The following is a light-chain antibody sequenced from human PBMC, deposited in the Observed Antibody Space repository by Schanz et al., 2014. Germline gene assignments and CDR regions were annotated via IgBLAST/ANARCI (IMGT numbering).Light chain of an antibody. Sequence: DIQMTQSPSTLSASVGDRVTITCRASQSLISWLAWYQQKPGTATKLLIYDASSLESGVPSRFSGSGSGTEFTLTITSLQPDDFATYYCQQYESLPRTFGQGAKLEIK. J-gene: IGKJ2*01. CDR3: QQYESLPRT. CDR2: DAS. CDR1: QSLISW. V-gene: IGKV1-5*01.